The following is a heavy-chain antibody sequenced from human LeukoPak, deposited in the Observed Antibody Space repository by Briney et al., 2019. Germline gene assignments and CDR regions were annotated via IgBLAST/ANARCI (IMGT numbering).Heavy chain of an antibody. D-gene: IGHD3-22*01. CDR1: GYNLANYW. V-gene: IGHV5-10-1*01. CDR3: ALLLRSGYLADY. CDR2: IDPSESYT. Sequence: GESLKISCKGFGYNLANYWVSWVRQMPGKGLEWMGRIDPSESYTNYSPSFQGHVTISADKSISTAYLQWSSLRASDTAMYYCALLLRSGYLADYWGQGTLVTVSS. J-gene: IGHJ4*02.